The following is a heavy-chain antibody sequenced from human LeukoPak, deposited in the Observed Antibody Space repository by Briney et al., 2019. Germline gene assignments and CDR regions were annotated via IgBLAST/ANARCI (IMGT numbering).Heavy chain of an antibody. CDR1: GFMFSVYG. D-gene: IGHD3-10*01. CDR2: IWNDGSNK. J-gene: IGHJ4*02. V-gene: IGHV3-33*01. CDR3: ARASGPFDY. Sequence: GGSLILSCVASGFMFSVYGMHWVRQAPGKGLEWVAVIWNDGSNKYYADSVKGRFTISRDNSKNTLYLQMNSLRAEDTAVYSCARASGPFDYWGQGTLVTVSS.